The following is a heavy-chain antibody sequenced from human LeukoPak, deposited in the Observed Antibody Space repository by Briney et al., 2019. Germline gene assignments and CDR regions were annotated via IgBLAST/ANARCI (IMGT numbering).Heavy chain of an antibody. D-gene: IGHD3-22*01. J-gene: IGHJ4*02. CDR3: ARGPPYYYDSSGYVY. Sequence: SVKVSCKASGGTFSSYAISWVRQAPGQGLEWMGGIIPIFGTANYAQKFQGRVTITTDESTSTAYMELSSLRSEDTAVYHCARGPPYYYDSSGYVYWGQGTLVTVSS. CDR2: IIPIFGTA. CDR1: GGTFSSYA. V-gene: IGHV1-69*05.